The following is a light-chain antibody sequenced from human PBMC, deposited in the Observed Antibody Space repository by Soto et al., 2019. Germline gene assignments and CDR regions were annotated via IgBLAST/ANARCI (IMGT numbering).Light chain of an antibody. J-gene: IGKJ4*01. CDR1: QSISSW. Sequence: DIQMTQYPSTLSASVGDRVTITCRASQSISSWLAWYQQKPGKAPKLLIYKASSLESGVPSRFSGSGSGTEFTLTISSLQPDDFATYYCQKYNSYSLTFGGGTRVDIK. CDR2: KAS. V-gene: IGKV1-5*03. CDR3: QKYNSYSLT.